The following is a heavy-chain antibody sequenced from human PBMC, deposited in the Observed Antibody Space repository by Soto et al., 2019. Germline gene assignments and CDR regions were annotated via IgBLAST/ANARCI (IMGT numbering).Heavy chain of an antibody. J-gene: IGHJ5*02. CDR2: ISYDGSNK. CDR3: ARDSASTGYNWFDP. D-gene: IGHD6-25*01. CDR1: GCTFSSYA. Sequence: GGSLRLSCAASGCTFSSYAMHWVRQAPGKGLQWVAVISYDGSNKYYADSVNGRFTISRDNCKNTLYLQINSLRAEDTAVYYRARDSASTGYNWFDPCGQGTLVSVSS. V-gene: IGHV3-30-3*01.